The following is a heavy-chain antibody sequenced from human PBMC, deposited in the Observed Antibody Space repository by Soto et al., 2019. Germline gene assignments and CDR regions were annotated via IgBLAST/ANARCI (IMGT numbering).Heavy chain of an antibody. J-gene: IGHJ6*02. CDR2: INPGNGNT. Sequence: ASVKVSCKASGYTFSNFAMHWVRQAPGQRLEWMGWINPGNGNTKYSQTFQGRVTITRDTSASTAYMELSSLRSEDTAVYYCARAVARGVKTIYYYYGMDVWSQGPTVTVSS. CDR3: ARAVARGVKTIYYYYGMDV. CDR1: GYTFSNFA. D-gene: IGHD3-10*01. V-gene: IGHV1-3*01.